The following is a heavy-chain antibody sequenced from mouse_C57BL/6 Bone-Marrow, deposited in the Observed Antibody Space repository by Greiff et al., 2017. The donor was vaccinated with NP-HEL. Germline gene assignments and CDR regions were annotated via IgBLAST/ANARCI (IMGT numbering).Heavy chain of an antibody. Sequence: EVQLVESGPGLVKPSQSLSLTCSVTGYSITSGYYWNWIRQFPGNKLEWMGYISYDGSNNYNPSLKNRISITRDTSKNQFFLKLNSVTTEDTATYYCARARRNFDYWGQGTTLTVSS. CDR2: ISYDGSN. CDR1: GYSITSGYY. V-gene: IGHV3-6*01. CDR3: ARARRNFDY. J-gene: IGHJ2*01.